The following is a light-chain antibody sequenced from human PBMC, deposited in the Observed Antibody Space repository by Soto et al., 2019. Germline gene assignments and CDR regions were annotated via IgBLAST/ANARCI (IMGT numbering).Light chain of an antibody. Sequence: QSALTQPRSVSGSPGQSVTISCTGTSSDVGAYDSVSWYQHHPGRAPKLLIYDVTKRPSGVPDRFSGSKSGNTASLTISGLQAEDESDFYCCSYAGSSKFEVFGGGTKLTVL. V-gene: IGLV2-11*01. CDR3: CSYAGSSKFEV. CDR1: SSDVGAYDS. J-gene: IGLJ2*01. CDR2: DVT.